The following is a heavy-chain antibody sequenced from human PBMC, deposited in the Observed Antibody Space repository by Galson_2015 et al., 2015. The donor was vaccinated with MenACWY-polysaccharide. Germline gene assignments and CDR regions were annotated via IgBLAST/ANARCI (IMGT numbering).Heavy chain of an antibody. D-gene: IGHD2-15*01. CDR1: GFSLSTTGVG. CDR2: IHWNDDK. J-gene: IGHJ4*02. Sequence: PALVKPTQTLTLTCTFSGFSLSTTGVGVNWIRQPPGKALEWLAVIHWNDDKRYRPSLRSRLAITKDTSKNQVVFTMTDMDPVDTATYYCAHSPNCWETGGRGRFAYWGQGTLVTVSS. V-gene: IGHV2-5*01. CDR3: AHSPNCWETGGRGRFAY.